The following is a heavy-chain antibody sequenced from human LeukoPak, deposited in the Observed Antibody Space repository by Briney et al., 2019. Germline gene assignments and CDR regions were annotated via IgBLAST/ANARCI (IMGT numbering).Heavy chain of an antibody. V-gene: IGHV1-18*01. CDR3: ARDGYFDY. Sequence: ASVKVSCKGSGYTFTYGVGWVRQAPGQGREWMGWINPTNGNTNYAQKLQGRVTMTTDTSTSTAYMELRCLRSDDTAVYYCARDGYFDYWGQGTLVTVSS. J-gene: IGHJ4*02. CDR2: INPTNGNT. CDR1: GYTFTYG.